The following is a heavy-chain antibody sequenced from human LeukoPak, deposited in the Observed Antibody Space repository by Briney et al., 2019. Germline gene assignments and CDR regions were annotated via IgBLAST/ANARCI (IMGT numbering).Heavy chain of an antibody. CDR1: GFTFSSYW. J-gene: IGHJ6*03. V-gene: IGHV3-7*01. CDR2: IKQDGSEK. D-gene: IGHD4-17*01. Sequence: GGSLRLSCAASGFTFSSYWMSWVRQAPGKGLEWVANIKQDGSEKYYVDSVKGRFTISRDNAKNSLYLQMNSLRAEDTAVYYCARVGAGKTTVTTIWWCYYYYYYMDVWGKGTTVTISS. CDR3: ARVGAGKTTVTTIWWCYYYYYYMDV.